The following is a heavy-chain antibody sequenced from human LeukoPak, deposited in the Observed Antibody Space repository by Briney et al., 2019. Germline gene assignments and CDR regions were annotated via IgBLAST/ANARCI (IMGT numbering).Heavy chain of an antibody. D-gene: IGHD6-6*01. Sequence: GASVKVSCKASGYTFTGYYMHWVRQAPGQGLEWMGWISAYNGNTNYAQNPQGRVTMTTDTSTSTAYMEVRSLRSDDTAVYYCATTIGARLMYFDYWGQGTLVTVSS. CDR1: GYTFTGYY. V-gene: IGHV1-18*04. J-gene: IGHJ4*02. CDR2: ISAYNGNT. CDR3: ATTIGARLMYFDY.